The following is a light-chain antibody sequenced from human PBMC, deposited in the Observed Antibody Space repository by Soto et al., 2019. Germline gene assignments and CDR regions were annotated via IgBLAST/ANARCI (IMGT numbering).Light chain of an antibody. Sequence: EIVLTQSPGTLSLSPGERATLSCRASQSVSSSYLAWYQQKPGQAPRILIYGASSSATGIPDRFSGSGSGTDFTLTISRLEPEDFAVYYCHQYDSSPLTFGGGTKVEL. J-gene: IGKJ4*01. V-gene: IGKV3-20*01. CDR1: QSVSSSY. CDR2: GAS. CDR3: HQYDSSPLT.